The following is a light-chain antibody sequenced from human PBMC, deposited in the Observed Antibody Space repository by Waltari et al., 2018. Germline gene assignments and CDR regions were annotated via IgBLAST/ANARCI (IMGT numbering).Light chain of an antibody. V-gene: IGKV3-15*01. CDR1: QSVSNN. Sequence: EIVMTQSPATLSVSPGETATLSCRAIQSVSNNLVWYQQKPGQAPRLLIYNAGTRPAGIPARFSGSGSGTDFTLTISSLQSEDFAVYYCQQYNKWPPWTFGQGTKVEVK. CDR2: NAG. CDR3: QQYNKWPPWT. J-gene: IGKJ1*01.